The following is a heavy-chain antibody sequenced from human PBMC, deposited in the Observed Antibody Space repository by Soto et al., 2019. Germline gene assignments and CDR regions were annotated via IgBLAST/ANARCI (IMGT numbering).Heavy chain of an antibody. CDR1: GFTFSSYE. J-gene: IGHJ6*02. Sequence: GGSLRLSCAASGFTFSSYEMNWVRQAPGKGLEWVSYITTTGSTRRSADSVKGRFTVSRDNAKNSLYLQMNSLRADDTAVYYCARVLERGGYGMDVWGQGTTVTVSS. CDR2: ITTTGSTR. D-gene: IGHD3-3*01. CDR3: ARVLERGGYGMDV. V-gene: IGHV3-48*03.